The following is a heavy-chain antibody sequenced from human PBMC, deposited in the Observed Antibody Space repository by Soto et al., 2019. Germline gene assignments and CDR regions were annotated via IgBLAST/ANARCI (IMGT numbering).Heavy chain of an antibody. V-gene: IGHV3-23*01. D-gene: IGHD1-7*01. CDR1: GCTFTSCA. CDR3: AKGDWDYIAGHFDY. Sequence: VVSFRLSCAASGCTFTSCAMSCVRQAPGKGLEWVSAISGAAGNTHHADSVKGRFTISRDISKNTLYLQMNSLRAEDTAVYYCAKGDWDYIAGHFDYWGQGTLVTVSS. CDR2: ISGAAGNT. J-gene: IGHJ4*02.